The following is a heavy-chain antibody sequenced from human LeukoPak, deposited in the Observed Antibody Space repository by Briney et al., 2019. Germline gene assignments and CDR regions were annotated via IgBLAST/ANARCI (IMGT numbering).Heavy chain of an antibody. CDR3: ARHYYYDSSGYYYFDY. V-gene: IGHV5-51*01. CDR2: IYPGDSDT. CDR1: GYTFTSYW. J-gene: IGHJ4*02. D-gene: IGHD3-22*01. Sequence: GESLKISCEGSGYTFTSYWIGWVRPMPGKGLEWMGIIYPGDSDTRYSPSFQGQVTIAADKSISTAYLQWSSLKASDTAMYYCARHYYYDSSGYYYFDYWGQGTLVTVSS.